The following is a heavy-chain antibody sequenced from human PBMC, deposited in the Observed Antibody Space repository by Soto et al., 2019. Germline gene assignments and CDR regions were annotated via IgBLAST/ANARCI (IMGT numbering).Heavy chain of an antibody. Sequence: GASVKVSCKASGYTFTSYAIHWVRQAPGQGLEWMGWINAGEGNTQYSPKFQGRVILTRDTSASTVYMELSSLKSGDTAVYYCARDPYYDTSVYFDYWGQGTLVTVSS. V-gene: IGHV1-3*01. J-gene: IGHJ4*02. CDR1: GYTFTSYA. D-gene: IGHD3-9*01. CDR3: ARDPYYDTSVYFDY. CDR2: INAGEGNT.